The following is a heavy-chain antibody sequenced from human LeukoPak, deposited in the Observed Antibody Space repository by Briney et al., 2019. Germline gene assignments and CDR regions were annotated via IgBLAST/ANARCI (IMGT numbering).Heavy chain of an antibody. CDR3: ARSRRYYDSSDYKYYFDY. V-gene: IGHV4-39*01. D-gene: IGHD3-22*01. J-gene: IGHJ4*02. CDR1: GGSISSIIYY. CDR2: IYYSGST. Sequence: SETLSLTCTVSGGSISSIIYYWGWIRQPPGKGLEWIGSIYYSGSTYYNPSLKSRVTISVDTSKNQFSLELSSVTAADTAVYYCARSRRYYDSSDYKYYFDYWGQGTLVTVAS.